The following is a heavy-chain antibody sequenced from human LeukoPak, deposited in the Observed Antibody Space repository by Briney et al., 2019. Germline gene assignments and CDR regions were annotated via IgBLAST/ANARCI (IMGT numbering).Heavy chain of an antibody. CDR2: ISGSSSSI. V-gene: IGHV3-48*04. J-gene: IGHJ4*02. CDR1: GFTVSSNY. CDR3: ARLKGDY. Sequence: PGGSLRLSCAASGFTVSSNYMSWVRQAPGKGLEWVSYISGSSSSIYYADSVKGRFTISRDNAKNLVYLQMNSLRAEDTAMYYCARLKGDYWGQGTLVTVSS.